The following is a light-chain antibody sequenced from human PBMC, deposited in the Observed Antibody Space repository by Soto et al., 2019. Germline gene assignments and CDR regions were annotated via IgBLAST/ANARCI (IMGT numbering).Light chain of an antibody. CDR1: PSVRSNY. CDR2: DAS. CDR3: QQYGSSPLT. Sequence: ELVLTQSPDTLSFTPGERSTLSCRASPSVRSNYFAWYQQKPGQAPRFLIYDASSRATGLPDRFSGSGSGTDFTLTISRLEPEDVAVYYCQQYGSSPLTFGGGTKVEIK. V-gene: IGKV3-20*01. J-gene: IGKJ4*01.